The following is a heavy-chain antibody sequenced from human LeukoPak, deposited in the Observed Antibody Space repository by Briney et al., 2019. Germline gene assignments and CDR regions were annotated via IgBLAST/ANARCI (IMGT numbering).Heavy chain of an antibody. J-gene: IGHJ4*02. D-gene: IGHD3-22*01. V-gene: IGHV4-59*08. Sequence: SDTLSLTCTVSGGSISSYYWSWIRQPPGKGLEWIGYIYYSGSTNYNPSLKSRVTISVDTSKNQFYLKLSSVAAADTAVYYCARQKYYFDSGGNYLSDYWGQGTLDSVSS. CDR3: ARQKYYFDSGGNYLSDY. CDR1: GGSISSYY. CDR2: IYYSGST.